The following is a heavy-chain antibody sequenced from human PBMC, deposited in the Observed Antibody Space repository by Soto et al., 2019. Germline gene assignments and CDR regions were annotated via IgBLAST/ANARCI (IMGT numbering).Heavy chain of an antibody. V-gene: IGHV1-69*06. J-gene: IGHJ4*02. CDR1: GGTFSSYA. CDR2: IIPVFGTA. CDR3: ARDPTYYYNNRGYLGVDY. D-gene: IGHD3-22*01. Sequence: ASVKVSCKASGGTFSSYAISWVRQAPGQGLEWMGGIIPVFGTANYAQKFQGRVTITADTSTSTAYMELSSLRSEDTAVYYCARDPTYYYNNRGYLGVDYWGQGTLVTVSS.